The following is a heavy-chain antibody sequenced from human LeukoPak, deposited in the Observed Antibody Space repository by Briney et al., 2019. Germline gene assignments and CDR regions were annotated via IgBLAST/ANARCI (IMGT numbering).Heavy chain of an antibody. CDR2: IYYSGST. D-gene: IGHD3-22*01. CDR3: ARGVRYYDSSGYLHNNWFDP. CDR1: GGSISSSSYY. J-gene: IGHJ5*02. V-gene: IGHV4-39*01. Sequence: SETLSLTCTVSGGSISSSSYYWGWIRQPPGKGLEWIGSIYYSGSTYYNPSLKSRVTISVDTSKNQFSLKLSSVTAADTAVYYCARGVRYYDSSGYLHNNWFDPWGQGTLVTVSS.